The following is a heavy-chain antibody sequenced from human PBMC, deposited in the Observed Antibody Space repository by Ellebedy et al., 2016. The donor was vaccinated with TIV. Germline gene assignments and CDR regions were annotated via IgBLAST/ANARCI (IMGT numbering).Heavy chain of an antibody. Sequence: SGPTLVKPTQTLTLTCTFSGFSLSTSGVGVGWIRQPPGKALEWLALIYWDDDKRYSPSLKSRLTITKDTSKNLVVLTMTNMDPVDTATYYCAHTITMVRGVITYHYYGMDVWGQGTTVTVSS. CDR1: GFSLSTSGVG. CDR2: IYWDDDK. J-gene: IGHJ6*02. CDR3: AHTITMVRGVITYHYYGMDV. D-gene: IGHD3-10*01. V-gene: IGHV2-5*02.